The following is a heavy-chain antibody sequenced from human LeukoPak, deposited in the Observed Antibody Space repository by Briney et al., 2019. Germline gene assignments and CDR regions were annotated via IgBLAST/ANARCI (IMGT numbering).Heavy chain of an antibody. J-gene: IGHJ5*02. CDR2: IIPILGIA. D-gene: IGHD1-1*01. Sequence: SVKVSCKASGGTFSSYAISWVQQAPGQGLEWMGRIIPILGIANYAQKFQGRVTITADKSTSTAYMELSSLRSEDTAVYYCARDQRDNWNDEEFDPWGQGTLVTVSS. CDR1: GGTFSSYA. CDR3: ARDQRDNWNDEEFDP. V-gene: IGHV1-69*04.